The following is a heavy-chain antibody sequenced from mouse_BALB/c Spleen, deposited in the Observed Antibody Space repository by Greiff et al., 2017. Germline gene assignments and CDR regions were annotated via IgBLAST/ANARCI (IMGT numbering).Heavy chain of an antibody. CDR3: ARRMDY. Sequence: EVKLVESGGGLVQPGGSRKLSCAASGFTFSSFGMHWVRQAPEKGLEWVAYISSGISTIYYADTVKGRFTISRDNPKNTLFLQMTSLRSEDTAMYYCARRMDYWGQGTSVTVSS. V-gene: IGHV5-17*02. J-gene: IGHJ4*01. CDR2: ISSGISTI. CDR1: GFTFSSFG.